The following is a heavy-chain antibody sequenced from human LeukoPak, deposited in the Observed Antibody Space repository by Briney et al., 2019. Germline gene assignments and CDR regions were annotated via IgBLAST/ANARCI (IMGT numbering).Heavy chain of an antibody. V-gene: IGHV3-30*04. CDR2: MSSDGSTQ. J-gene: IGHJ4*02. D-gene: IGHD3-10*01. CDR3: ARDDPYGSGSYPNY. Sequence: GRSLRLSCAASGFPFSTYSMHWVRQAPGKGLEWVAVMSSDGSTQYYAESVKGRFTISRDNSKNTLYLQMNTLRAEDTAVYYCARDDPYGSGSYPNYWGQGTLVTVSS. CDR1: GFPFSTYS.